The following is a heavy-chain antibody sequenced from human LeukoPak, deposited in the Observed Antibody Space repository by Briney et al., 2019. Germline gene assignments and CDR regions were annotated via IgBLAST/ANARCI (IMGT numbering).Heavy chain of an antibody. Sequence: ASVKVSCKASGYTFTSYYMHWARQAPGQGLEWMGIINPIGGSTSYAQKFQGRVTMTRDTSTSTVYMELSSLRSEDTAVYYCARDMGRAPSSGWYRWYGMDVWGQGTTVTVSS. CDR3: ARDMGRAPSSGWYRWYGMDV. CDR2: INPIGGST. J-gene: IGHJ6*02. V-gene: IGHV1-46*01. CDR1: GYTFTSYY. D-gene: IGHD6-19*01.